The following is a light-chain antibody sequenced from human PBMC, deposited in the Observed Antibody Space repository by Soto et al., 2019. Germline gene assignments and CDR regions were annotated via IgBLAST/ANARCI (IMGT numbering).Light chain of an antibody. J-gene: IGKJ5*01. Sequence: IVMTQFPATLSVFPGERATLSCRASQSVRSNLDWYQQKPGQAPRLLIYDATTRATGIPARFNGSGSGTEFTLSISGLQSEDIAVYYCQQYNYWPPITFGQGTRLEIK. V-gene: IGKV3-15*01. CDR1: QSVRSN. CDR3: QQYNYWPPIT. CDR2: DAT.